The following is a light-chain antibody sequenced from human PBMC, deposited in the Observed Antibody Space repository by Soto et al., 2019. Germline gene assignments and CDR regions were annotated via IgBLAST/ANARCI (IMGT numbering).Light chain of an antibody. CDR2: AAS. V-gene: IGKV1-27*01. J-gene: IGKJ3*01. Sequence: DIQMTQSPTSLSASVGDRVTITCRASQGIRNYVAWYQQIPGKAPKLLIYAASTLQSGVPSRFSGSGSGTDFTLTINGSQPEDVATYSCQKYSSVPVFGPGTKVEIK. CDR3: QKYSSVPV. CDR1: QGIRNY.